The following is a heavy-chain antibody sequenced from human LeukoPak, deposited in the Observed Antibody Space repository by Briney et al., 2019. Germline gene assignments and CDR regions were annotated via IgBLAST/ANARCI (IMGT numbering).Heavy chain of an antibody. D-gene: IGHD4-23*01. V-gene: IGHV3-48*01. CDR3: ARFPTVVSRLAYYFDY. Sequence: GGSLRLSCAASGFTFSSYSMNWVRQAPGKGPEWVSYISSSSSTIYYADSVKGRFTISRDNAKNSLYLQMNSLRAEDTAVYYCARFPTVVSRLAYYFDYWGQGILVTVSS. CDR2: ISSSSSTI. J-gene: IGHJ4*02. CDR1: GFTFSSYS.